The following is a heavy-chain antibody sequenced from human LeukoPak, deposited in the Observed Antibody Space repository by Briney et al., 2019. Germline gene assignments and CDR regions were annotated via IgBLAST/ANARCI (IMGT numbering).Heavy chain of an antibody. Sequence: SETLSLTCTVSGGSISTYYWSWIRQPPGKGLEWIGYLYYRGSTNYNPSLKSRVTISVDASKNQFSLKLSSVTAADTAVYYCARDPLNYYYMDVWGKGTTVTVSS. CDR3: ARDPLNYYYMDV. CDR1: GGSISTYY. V-gene: IGHV4-59*01. J-gene: IGHJ6*03. CDR2: LYYRGST.